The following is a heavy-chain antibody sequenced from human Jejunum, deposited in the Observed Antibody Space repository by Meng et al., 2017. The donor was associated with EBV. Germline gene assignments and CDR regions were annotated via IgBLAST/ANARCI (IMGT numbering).Heavy chain of an antibody. J-gene: IGHJ1*01. CDR2: TYYRSKSYN. V-gene: IGHV6-1*01. CDR3: AGGAAAGTGSGFQQ. CDR1: CDSVSSNSAT. Sequence: QLQRQQSCPGLVTPSQTLSLICAISCDSVSSNSATWHWARQSPSRGREWLGRTYYRSKSYNDYAVSVKSRITINPDTSKNQFSLQLNSVTPEDTAVYYCAGGAAAGTGSGFQQWGKGTLVTVSP. D-gene: IGHD6-13*01.